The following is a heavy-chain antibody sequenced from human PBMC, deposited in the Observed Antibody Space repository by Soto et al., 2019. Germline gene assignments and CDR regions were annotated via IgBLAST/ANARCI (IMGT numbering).Heavy chain of an antibody. CDR3: AHKGGGDRILDY. Sequence: QITLKESGPALVKPTQTLTLTCTFSGFSLSTSGVGVGWIRQPPGEALEWLALIYWDDYKHFSPSLESRLTITKATAKNQVVLTMTNMGPVDTATYYCAHKGGGDRILDYWGQGTLVTVSS. V-gene: IGHV2-5*02. CDR2: IYWDDYK. D-gene: IGHD3-16*01. J-gene: IGHJ4*02. CDR1: GFSLSTSGVG.